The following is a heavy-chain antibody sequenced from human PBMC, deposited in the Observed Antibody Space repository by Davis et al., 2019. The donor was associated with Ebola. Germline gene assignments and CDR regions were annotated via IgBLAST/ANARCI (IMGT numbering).Heavy chain of an antibody. V-gene: IGHV3-20*04. D-gene: IGHD3-10*01. J-gene: IGHJ6*03. CDR3: ARSRGIGDYYYMDV. CDR2: INWNGGST. Sequence: PAGSLSLTCVASGLTFEHYGMSWVRQALGKGLEWVSGINWNGGSTGYADSVKGRFTISRDNAKNSMYLQMNSLRAEDTALYYCARSRGIGDYYYMDVWGKGTTVTVSS. CDR1: GLTFEHYG.